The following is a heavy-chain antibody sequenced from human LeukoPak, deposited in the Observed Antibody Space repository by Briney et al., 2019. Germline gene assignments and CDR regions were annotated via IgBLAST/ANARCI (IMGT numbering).Heavy chain of an antibody. Sequence: PAGGSLRLSCAASGFTFSSYAMTWVRQAPGKGLEWVSAISGSGGNTYYADSVKGRFTISRDNSKNTLYLQMNSLRAEDTAVYYCARDGSSRADYWGQGTLVTVSS. V-gene: IGHV3-23*01. CDR2: ISGSGGNT. CDR1: GFTFSSYA. D-gene: IGHD1-26*01. CDR3: ARDGSSRADY. J-gene: IGHJ4*02.